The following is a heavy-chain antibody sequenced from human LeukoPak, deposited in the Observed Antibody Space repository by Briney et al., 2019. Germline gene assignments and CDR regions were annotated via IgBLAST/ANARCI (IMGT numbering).Heavy chain of an antibody. Sequence: GGSLRLSCAASGFTLSSYAMSWVRRAPGKGLEWVSAISGSGGSTYYADSVKGRFTISRDNSKNTLYLQMNSLRAEDTAVYYCAKLSFTAILGAFDLWAKGQWSPSLQ. D-gene: IGHD5-18*01. CDR1: GFTLSSYA. J-gene: IGHJ3*01. CDR2: ISGSGGST. CDR3: AKLSFTAILGAFDL. V-gene: IGHV3-23*01.